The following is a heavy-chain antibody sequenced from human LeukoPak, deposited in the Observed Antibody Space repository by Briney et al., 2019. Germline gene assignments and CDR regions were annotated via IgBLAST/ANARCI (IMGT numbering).Heavy chain of an antibody. V-gene: IGHV3-53*01. J-gene: IGHJ6*03. Sequence: GGSLRLSCAASGFTVSSNYMSWVRQAPGKGLEWVSVIYSGGSTYYADSVKGRFTISRDNSKNTLYLQMNSLRAEDTAVYYCARVSAAGGHYYYYYMDVWGKGTTVTVSS. CDR3: ARVSAAGGHYYYYYMDV. D-gene: IGHD3-10*01. CDR2: IYSGGST. CDR1: GFTVSSNY.